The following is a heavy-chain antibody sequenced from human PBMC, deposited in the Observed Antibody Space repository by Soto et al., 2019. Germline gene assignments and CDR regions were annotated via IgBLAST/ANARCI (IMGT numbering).Heavy chain of an antibody. V-gene: IGHV3-11*05. CDR3: ARGDTVFDY. D-gene: IGHD4-17*01. CDR2: ISRSGTYT. J-gene: IGHJ4*02. CDR1: GFTFSDYY. Sequence: QVQLVESGGGLGKPGGSLRLSCAASGFTFSDYYMSWIRQAPGKGLEWVSFISRSGTYTNHADSVKGRFTISRDNAKNSVYLQMNSLRAEDTAVYYCARGDTVFDYWGQGALVTVSS.